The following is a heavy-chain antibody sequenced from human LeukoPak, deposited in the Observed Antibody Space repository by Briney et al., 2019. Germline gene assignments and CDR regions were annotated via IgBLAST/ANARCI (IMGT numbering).Heavy chain of an antibody. CDR2: IYYSGST. CDR1: GGSISYYY. D-gene: IGHD3-10*01. J-gene: IGHJ6*02. V-gene: IGHV4-59*01. CDR3: ARIRHSGIDYYYYGMDV. Sequence: SETLSLTCTVSGGSISYYYWSWIRQPPGKGLEWIGYIYYSGSTNYNPSLKSRVTISVDTSKNQFSLKLSSVTAADTAVYYCARIRHSGIDYYYYGMDVWGQGTTVTVSS.